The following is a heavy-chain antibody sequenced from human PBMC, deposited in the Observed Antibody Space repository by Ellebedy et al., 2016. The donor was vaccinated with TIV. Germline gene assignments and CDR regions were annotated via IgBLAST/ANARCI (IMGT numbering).Heavy chain of an antibody. CDR1: GYTFTGYY. D-gene: IGHD6-13*01. V-gene: IGHV1-2*02. J-gene: IGHJ4*02. CDR3: ARGGGNNWYLELDY. CDR2: INPDTGDT. Sequence: ASVKVSCKASGYTFTGYYMHWVRQAPGQGLAWMGWINPDTGDTNYAQKFQGRVTMTRDTSISTAYMELSRLRSDDTAVYYCARGGGNNWYLELDYWGQGTLVTVSS.